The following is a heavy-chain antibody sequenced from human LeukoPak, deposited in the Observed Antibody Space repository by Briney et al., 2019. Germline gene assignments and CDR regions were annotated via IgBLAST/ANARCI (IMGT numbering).Heavy chain of an antibody. V-gene: IGHV3-21*01. CDR3: ARVLYSSRSHDY. CDR1: GFTFSSST. CDR2: ISSSSSHM. D-gene: IGHD6-13*01. Sequence: GGSLRLSCVVSGFTFSSSTMNWVRQAPGRGLEWVSSISSSSSHMYYADSVKGRFTVSRDNAKNSLYLQMNSLRAEDTAVYYCARVLYSSRSHDYWGQGTLVTVSS. J-gene: IGHJ4*02.